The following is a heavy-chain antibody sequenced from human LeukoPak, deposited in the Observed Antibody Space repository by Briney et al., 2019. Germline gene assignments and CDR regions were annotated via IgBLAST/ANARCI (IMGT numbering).Heavy chain of an antibody. CDR3: ARDMGYSYGYGGYYFDY. CDR2: ISAYNGNT. J-gene: IGHJ4*02. D-gene: IGHD5-18*01. Sequence: ASVKVSCKASGYTFTSYGISWVRQAPGQGLERMGWISAYNGNTNYAQKLQGRVTMTTDTSTSTAYMELRSLRSDDTAVYYCARDMGYSYGYGGYYFDYWGQGTLVTVSS. V-gene: IGHV1-18*01. CDR1: GYTFTSYG.